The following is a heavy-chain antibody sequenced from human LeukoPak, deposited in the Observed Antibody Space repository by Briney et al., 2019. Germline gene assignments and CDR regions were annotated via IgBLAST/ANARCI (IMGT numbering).Heavy chain of an antibody. D-gene: IGHD3-22*01. Sequence: PGGSPRLSCAASGFIFDSYTMNWVRQVPGKGLERISSISSRSTYIYYADSVEGRFTISRDNAQNSLYLQMDSLGAEDTAVYYCAKDQGTTMITSLDSWGQGTLVTVSS. CDR3: AKDQGTTMITSLDS. CDR2: ISSRSTYI. V-gene: IGHV3-21*01. CDR1: GFIFDSYT. J-gene: IGHJ4*02.